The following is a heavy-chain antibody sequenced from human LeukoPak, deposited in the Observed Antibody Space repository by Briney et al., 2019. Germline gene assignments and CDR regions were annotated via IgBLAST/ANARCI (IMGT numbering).Heavy chain of an antibody. D-gene: IGHD6-6*01. CDR3: AKDRSIAARPAFDY. Sequence: PGGSLRLSCAASGFTFSSYAMSWVRQAPGKGLEWVSTISGSGGSTYYADSVKGRFTISRDNSKNTLYLQMNSPRAEDTAVYYCAKDRSIAARPAFDYWGQGTLVTVSS. CDR1: GFTFSSYA. CDR2: ISGSGGST. J-gene: IGHJ4*02. V-gene: IGHV3-23*01.